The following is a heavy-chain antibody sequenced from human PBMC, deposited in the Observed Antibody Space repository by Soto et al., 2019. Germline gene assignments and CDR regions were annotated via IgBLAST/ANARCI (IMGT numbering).Heavy chain of an antibody. Sequence: QVQLVQSGAEVKKPGASVKVSCKASGYTFTSYHITWVRQAPGQGLEWMGWISAYNGNTNYAQKLQGRDTMTTDKYPSTPYMELRSLRSDDTAVYYCARDSPPPREWGQGTLVTVSS. CDR1: GYTFTSYH. CDR2: ISAYNGNT. V-gene: IGHV1-18*01. J-gene: IGHJ4*02. CDR3: ARDSPPPRE.